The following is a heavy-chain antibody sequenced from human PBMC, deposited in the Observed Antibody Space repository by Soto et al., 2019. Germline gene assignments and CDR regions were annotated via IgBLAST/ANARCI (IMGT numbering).Heavy chain of an antibody. Sequence: SETLSLTCTVSGGSVSSGSYYWSWIRQPPGKGMEWIGYIYYSGSTNYNPSLKSRVTISVDTSKNQFSLKLSSVTAADTAVYYCARYRIMYYYGSGTSYYYGMDVWGQGTTVTVSS. J-gene: IGHJ6*02. V-gene: IGHV4-61*01. CDR2: IYYSGST. D-gene: IGHD3-10*01. CDR3: ARYRIMYYYGSGTSYYYGMDV. CDR1: GGSVSSGSYY.